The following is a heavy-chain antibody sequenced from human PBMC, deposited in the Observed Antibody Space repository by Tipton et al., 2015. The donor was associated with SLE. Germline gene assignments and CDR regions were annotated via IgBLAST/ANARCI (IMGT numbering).Heavy chain of an antibody. CDR2: IYYSGST. CDR1: GGSISSYY. V-gene: IGHV4-59*01. Sequence: LSCTVSGGSISSYYWSWIRQPPGKGLEWIGYIYYSGSTNYNPSLKSRVTISVDTSKNQFSLKLSSVTAADTAVYYCAREGGVAGRLDYWGQGTLVTVSS. J-gene: IGHJ4*02. CDR3: AREGGVAGRLDY. D-gene: IGHD6-19*01.